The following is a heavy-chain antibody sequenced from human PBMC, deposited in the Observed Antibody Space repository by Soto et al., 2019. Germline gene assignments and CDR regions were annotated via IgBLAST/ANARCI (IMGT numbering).Heavy chain of an antibody. Sequence: PSETLSLTCTVSGGSISSYYRSWIRQPPGKGLEWIGYIPYSGSTNYNPSLKSRVTISVDTSKNQFSLKLSSVTAADTAVYYCASSSPHYDFWSGYSFWDALDIWGQGTMVTVSS. J-gene: IGHJ3*02. CDR2: IPYSGST. V-gene: IGHV4-59*01. D-gene: IGHD3-3*01. CDR1: GGSISSYY. CDR3: ASSSPHYDFWSGYSFWDALDI.